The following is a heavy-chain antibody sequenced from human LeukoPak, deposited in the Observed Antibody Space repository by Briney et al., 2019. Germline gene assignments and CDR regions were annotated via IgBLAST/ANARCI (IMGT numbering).Heavy chain of an antibody. Sequence: GESLKISCKGSGYSFTSYWIGWVRQMPGKGLEWMGIIYPGDSDTRYSPSFQGQVTISADKSISTAYLQWSSLKASDTAVYYCARLGYYGSGSYYNALVSWFDPWGQGTLVTVSS. CDR3: ARLGYYGSGSYYNALVSWFDP. D-gene: IGHD3-10*01. V-gene: IGHV5-51*01. CDR1: GYSFTSYW. J-gene: IGHJ5*02. CDR2: IYPGDSDT.